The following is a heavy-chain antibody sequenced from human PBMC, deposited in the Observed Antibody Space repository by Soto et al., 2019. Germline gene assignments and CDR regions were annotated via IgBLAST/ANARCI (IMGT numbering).Heavy chain of an antibody. CDR2: INAGNGNT. CDR3: ARARPKAYSSGWYGWFDP. V-gene: IGHV1-3*01. Sequence: GASVKVSWKASGYTFTSSAMHWVRQAPGRRLEWMGCINAGNGNTKYSQKFHGRVTITRDTSASTAYMELSSLRSEDTAVYYCARARPKAYSSGWYGWFDPWGQGTLVTVSS. D-gene: IGHD6-19*01. J-gene: IGHJ5*02. CDR1: GYTFTSSA.